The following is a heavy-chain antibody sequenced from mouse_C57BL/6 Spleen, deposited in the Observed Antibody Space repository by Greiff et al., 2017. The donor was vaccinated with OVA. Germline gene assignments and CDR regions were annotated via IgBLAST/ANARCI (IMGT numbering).Heavy chain of an antibody. Sequence: EVQLQQSGPELVKPGASVKISCKASGYTFTDYYMNWVKQSHGKSLEWIGDINPNNGGTSYNQKFKGKATLTVDKSSSTAYMELRSLTSEDSAVYYCARDYRNWYFDVWGTGTTVTVSS. CDR3: ARDYRNWYFDV. CDR2: INPNNGGT. V-gene: IGHV1-26*01. D-gene: IGHD2-12*01. J-gene: IGHJ1*03. CDR1: GYTFTDYY.